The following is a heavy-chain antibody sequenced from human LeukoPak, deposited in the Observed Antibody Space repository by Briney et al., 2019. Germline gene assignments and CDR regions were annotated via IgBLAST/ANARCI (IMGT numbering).Heavy chain of an antibody. J-gene: IGHJ4*02. V-gene: IGHV3-53*01. CDR1: GCTHSSNY. Sequence: GGALISSFASPGCTHSSNYMILGRDAPGQGVEWGSVIYSGGSRYYADSVNGRFTISRDNSKNTLYLQMNSLRAEYLAVYYCSRLDYSGSFYFDYWGQGTLVTVSS. CDR2: IYSGGSR. CDR3: SRLDYSGSFYFDY. D-gene: IGHD1-26*01.